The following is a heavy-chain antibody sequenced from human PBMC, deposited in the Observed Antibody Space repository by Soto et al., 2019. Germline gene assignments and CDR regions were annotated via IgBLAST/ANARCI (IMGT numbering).Heavy chain of an antibody. CDR1: GYSFTGYN. J-gene: IGHJ6*02. D-gene: IGHD3-9*01. CDR2: INPNSGGT. V-gene: IGHV1-2*02. CDR3: ARDGKCDYYLLTGYYNYYCMDV. Sequence: GASVKVSCKASGYSFTGYNLHWVRQAPGQGLEWMGWINPNSGGTNYAQKFQGRVTMTRDTSISLAYMELSRLRSDDTAVYYCARDGKCDYYLLTGYYNYYCMDVWGQGTTVTVSS.